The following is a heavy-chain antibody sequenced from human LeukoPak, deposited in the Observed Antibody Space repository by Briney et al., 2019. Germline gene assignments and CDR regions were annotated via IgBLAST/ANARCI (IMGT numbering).Heavy chain of an antibody. J-gene: IGHJ4*02. CDR2: ISGNGDST. V-gene: IGHV3-23*01. CDR1: GFTFNSYA. Sequence: GGSLRLSCAASGFTFNSYAMSWVRQAPGKGLEWVSTISGNGDSTSYAHSVKGRFTISRDNSKNTLYLQMISLRAEDTAVYYCAKSKDNPLYYFDNWGQGTLVTVSS. CDR3: AKSKDNPLYYFDN.